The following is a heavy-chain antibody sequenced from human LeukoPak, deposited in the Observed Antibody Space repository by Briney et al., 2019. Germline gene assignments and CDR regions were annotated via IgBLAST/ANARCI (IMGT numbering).Heavy chain of an antibody. CDR3: ARVMDCSGGSCYSYYYGMDV. D-gene: IGHD2-15*01. CDR2: XNPXSGNT. CDR1: FTSYD. Sequence: FTSYDINWVRQATGQGLEWMGXXNPXSGNTGYAQKFQGRVTMTRNTSISTAYMEMSSLRSEDTAVYYCARVMDCSGGSCYSYYYGMDVWGQGTTVTVSS. V-gene: IGHV1-8*01. J-gene: IGHJ6*02.